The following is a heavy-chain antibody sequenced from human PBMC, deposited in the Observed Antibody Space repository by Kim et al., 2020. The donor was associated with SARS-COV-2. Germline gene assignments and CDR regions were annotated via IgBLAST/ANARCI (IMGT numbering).Heavy chain of an antibody. CDR2: ISYDGSNK. J-gene: IGHJ5*02. V-gene: IGHV3-30*04. Sequence: GGSLRLSCAASGFTFSSYAMHWVRQAPGKGLEWVAVISYDGSNKYYADSVKGRFTISRDNSKNTLYLQMNSLRAEDTAVYYCARDLNWFKTMVRGHPCFDPWGQGTLVTVSS. D-gene: IGHD3-10*01. CDR1: GFTFSSYA. CDR3: ARDLNWFKTMVRGHPCFDP.